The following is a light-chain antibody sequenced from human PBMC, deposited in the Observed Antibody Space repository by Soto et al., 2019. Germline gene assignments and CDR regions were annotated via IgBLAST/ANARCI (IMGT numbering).Light chain of an antibody. Sequence: DMQMTQSPSTLSAFVGDRVTITCRASQSISTSLAWYQQKPGKAPKLLIHDASSLESGVPSRFSGSGSGTEFTLTISSLQPDDFATYYCQQYDSYSAFGQGTKVDIK. CDR3: QQYDSYSA. CDR2: DAS. V-gene: IGKV1-5*01. J-gene: IGKJ1*01. CDR1: QSISTS.